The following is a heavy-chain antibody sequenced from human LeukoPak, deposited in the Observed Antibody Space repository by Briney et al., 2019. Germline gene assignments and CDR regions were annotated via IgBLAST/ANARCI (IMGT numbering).Heavy chain of an antibody. Sequence: SETLSLTCAVYGGSFSGYYWSWIRQSPGKGLEWIGEINHSGSTNYNPSLKSRVTISVDTSKNQFSLKLSSVTAADTAVYYCARVRWGLWKPFDYWGQGTLVTVSS. V-gene: IGHV4-34*01. CDR3: ARVRWGLWKPFDY. J-gene: IGHJ4*02. CDR2: INHSGST. CDR1: GGSFSGYY. D-gene: IGHD5-18*01.